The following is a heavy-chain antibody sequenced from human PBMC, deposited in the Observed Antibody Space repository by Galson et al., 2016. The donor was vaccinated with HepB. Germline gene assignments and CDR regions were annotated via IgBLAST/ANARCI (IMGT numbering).Heavy chain of an antibody. Sequence: SETLSLTCTVSGDSISSSNYYWGWIRQPPGKGLEWIGNIYHSGNTHYNPTPKSRVTISVDTSKTQFSLLLSSVSAADTAVYFFARPRRRAADGSFAGFDYWGQGTLVTVSS. CDR2: IYHSGNT. J-gene: IGHJ4*02. CDR3: ARPRRRAADGSFAGFDY. D-gene: IGHD6-13*01. CDR1: GDSISSSNYY. V-gene: IGHV4-39*01.